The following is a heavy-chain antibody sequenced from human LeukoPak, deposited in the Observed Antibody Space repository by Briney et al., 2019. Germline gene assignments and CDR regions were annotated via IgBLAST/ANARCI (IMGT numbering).Heavy chain of an antibody. V-gene: IGHV3-7*01. CDR1: GFIFSRHW. D-gene: IGHD2/OR15-2a*01. CDR2: IKQDGSER. CDR3: ARDGGHSTDFDY. J-gene: IGHJ4*02. Sequence: PGGSLRLSFGASGFIFSRHWMSWVRQAPGKGPEWVANIKQDGSERYYVGSVKGRFTISRDNAKNLLYLQMNSLRAEDTALYYCARDGGHSTDFDYWGQGTLVTVSS.